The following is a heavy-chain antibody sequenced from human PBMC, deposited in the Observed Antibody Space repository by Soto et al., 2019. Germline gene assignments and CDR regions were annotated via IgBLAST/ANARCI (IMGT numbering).Heavy chain of an antibody. CDR1: GGTFSSYA. CDR3: ARTPSTVLGNYYYYGMDV. CDR2: IIPIFGTA. J-gene: IGHJ6*02. Sequence: GASVQVSCKASGGTFSSYAISWVRQAPGQGLEWMGGIIPIFGTANYAQKFQGRVTITADKSTSTAYMELSSLRPEDTAVYYCARTPSTVLGNYYYYGMDVWGQGTTVTVSS. D-gene: IGHD4-17*01. V-gene: IGHV1-69*06.